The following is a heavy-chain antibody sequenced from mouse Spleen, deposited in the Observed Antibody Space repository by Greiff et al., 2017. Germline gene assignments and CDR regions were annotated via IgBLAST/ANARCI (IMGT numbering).Heavy chain of an antibody. J-gene: IGHJ4*01. V-gene: IGHV5-12-2*01. Sequence: DVKLQESGGGLVQPGGSLKLSCAASGFTFSSYTMSWVRQTPEKRLEWVAYISNGGGSTYYPDTVKGRFTISRDNAKNTLYLQMSSLKSEDTAMYYCASYYGNYVGAMDYWGQGTSVTVSS. D-gene: IGHD2-1*01. CDR1: GFTFSSYT. CDR3: ASYYGNYVGAMDY. CDR2: ISNGGGST.